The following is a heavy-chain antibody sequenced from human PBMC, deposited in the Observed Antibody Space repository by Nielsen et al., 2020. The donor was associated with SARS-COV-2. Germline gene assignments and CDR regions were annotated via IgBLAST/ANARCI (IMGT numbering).Heavy chain of an antibody. CDR3: ARLRLGELSDYYYYYGMDV. Sequence: SETLSLTCTVSGGSISSYYWSWIRQPPGKGLEWIGYIYYSGSTNYNPSLKSRVTISVDTSKNQFSLKLSSVTAADTAVYYCARLRLGELSDYYYYYGMDVWGQGTTVTVSS. D-gene: IGHD3-16*02. J-gene: IGHJ6*02. CDR1: GGSISSYY. V-gene: IGHV4-59*01. CDR2: IYYSGST.